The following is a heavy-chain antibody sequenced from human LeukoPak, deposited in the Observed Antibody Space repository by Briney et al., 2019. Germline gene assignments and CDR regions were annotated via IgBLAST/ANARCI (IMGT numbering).Heavy chain of an antibody. Sequence: SETLSLTCTVSGGSISSYYWSWIRQPPGKGLEWIGYIYSSGSTNYNPSLKSRVTISVDTSKNQFSLTLSSVTAADTAVYYCARHLGYCSSTSCYPWFDPWGQGTLVTVSP. D-gene: IGHD2-2*03. J-gene: IGHJ5*02. CDR2: IYSSGST. CDR1: GGSISSYY. V-gene: IGHV4-59*08. CDR3: ARHLGYCSSTSCYPWFDP.